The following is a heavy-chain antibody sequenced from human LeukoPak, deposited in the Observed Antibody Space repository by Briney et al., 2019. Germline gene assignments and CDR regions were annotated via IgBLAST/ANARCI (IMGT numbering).Heavy chain of an antibody. D-gene: IGHD5-12*01. Sequence: TGGSLRLSCAASGFTFTDYWMHWVRQAPGKGLVWVSRINNDGSSTNYADSVKGRFTISRDNAKNTVYLQMNSLRAEDTAVYYCARGDIVLRGQGTLVTVSS. V-gene: IGHV3-74*01. CDR1: GFTFTDYW. CDR2: INNDGSST. CDR3: ARGDIVL. J-gene: IGHJ4*02.